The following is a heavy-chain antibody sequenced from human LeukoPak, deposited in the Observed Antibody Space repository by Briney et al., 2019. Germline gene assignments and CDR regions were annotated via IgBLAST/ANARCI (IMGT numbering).Heavy chain of an antibody. J-gene: IGHJ4*02. CDR2: IIPILGIA. V-gene: IGHV1-69*02. CDR3: ARSYCSSTSCYSDY. Sequence: SVKVSCKASGGTFSSYTISWVRQAPGQGLEWMGRIIPILGIANDAQKFQGRVTITADKSTSTAYMELSSLRSEDTAVYYCARSYCSSTSCYSDYWGQGTLVTVSS. CDR1: GGTFSSYT. D-gene: IGHD2-2*01.